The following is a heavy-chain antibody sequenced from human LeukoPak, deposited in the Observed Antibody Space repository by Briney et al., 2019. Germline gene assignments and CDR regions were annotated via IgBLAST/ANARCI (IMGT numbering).Heavy chain of an antibody. CDR2: ISWDGGST. D-gene: IGHD4-23*01. J-gene: IGHJ4*02. CDR1: GFTFDDYA. V-gene: IGHV3-43D*03. CDR3: AKDYGGNSDHYFDY. Sequence: PGGSLRLSCAASGFTFDDYAMHWVRQAPGKGLEWVSLISWDGGSTYYADSVKGRFTISRDNSKNSLYLQMNSLRAEDTALYYCAKDYGGNSDHYFDYWGQGTLVTVSS.